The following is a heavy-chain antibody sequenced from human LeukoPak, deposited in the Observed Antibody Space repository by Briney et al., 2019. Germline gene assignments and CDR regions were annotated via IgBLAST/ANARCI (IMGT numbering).Heavy chain of an antibody. CDR3: ARWTRTGWFDP. V-gene: IGHV4-59*08. D-gene: IGHD1-1*01. CDR2: IYYSGST. J-gene: IGHJ5*02. CDR1: GGSISSYY. Sequence: SETLSLTCTVSGGSISSYYWSWIRQPPGKGLEWIGYIYYSGSTNYNPSLKSRDTISVDTSKNQFSLKLSSVTAADTAVYYCARWTRTGWFDPWGQGTLVTVSS.